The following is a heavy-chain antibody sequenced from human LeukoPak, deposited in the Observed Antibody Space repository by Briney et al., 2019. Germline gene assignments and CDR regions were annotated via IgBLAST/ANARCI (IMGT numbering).Heavy chain of an antibody. CDR1: GFTFSSYS. CDR2: ISSSSSSYI. J-gene: IGHJ6*02. Sequence: PGGSLRLSCAASGFTFSSYSMNWVRQAPGKGLEWVSSISSSSSSYIYYADSVKGRFTISRDNAKNSLYLQMNSLRAEDTAVYYCARVGFAYGMDVWGQGTTVTVSS. V-gene: IGHV3-21*01. CDR3: ARVGFAYGMDV.